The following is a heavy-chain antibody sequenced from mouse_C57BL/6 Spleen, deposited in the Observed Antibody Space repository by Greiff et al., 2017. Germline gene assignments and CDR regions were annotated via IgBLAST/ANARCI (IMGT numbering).Heavy chain of an antibody. D-gene: IGHD1-1*01. CDR1: GYTFTSYW. Sequence: QVQLQQPGAELVRPGTSVKLSCKASGYTFTSYWMHWVKQRPGQGLEWIGVIDPSDSYTTYNQKFKGKATLTVDTSSSTAYMQFSSLPSEDSAVYYCARSEDYGSFAYWGQGTLVTVSA. V-gene: IGHV1-59*01. CDR2: IDPSDSYT. CDR3: ARSEDYGSFAY. J-gene: IGHJ3*01.